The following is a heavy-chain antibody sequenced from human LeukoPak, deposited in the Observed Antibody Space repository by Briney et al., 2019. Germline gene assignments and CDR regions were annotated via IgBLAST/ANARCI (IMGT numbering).Heavy chain of an antibody. CDR3: ARWDSSGFDY. Sequence: GRSLRLSCAASGFSFSSYVIHWVRQAPGKGLEWVAVIWYDGSNKYYADSVKGRFTISRDNSKSTLYLEMNSLRAEDTAAYYCARWDSSGFDYWGQGTLVTVSS. J-gene: IGHJ4*02. V-gene: IGHV3-33*01. D-gene: IGHD6-19*01. CDR2: IWYDGSNK. CDR1: GFSFSSYV.